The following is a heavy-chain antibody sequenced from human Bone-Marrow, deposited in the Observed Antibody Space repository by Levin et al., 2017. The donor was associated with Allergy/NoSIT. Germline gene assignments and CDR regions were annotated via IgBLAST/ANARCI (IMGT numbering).Heavy chain of an antibody. V-gene: IGHV4-38-2*01. J-gene: IGHJ5*02. CDR3: ARVYSYGPNWFDP. CDR1: GYSISSGYY. Sequence: SETLSLTCAVSGYSISSGYYWGWIRQPPGKGLEWIGSIYHSGSTYYNPSLKSRVTISVDTSKNQSSLKLSSVTAADTAVYYCARVYSYGPNWFDPWGQGTLVTVSS. CDR2: IYHSGST. D-gene: IGHD5-18*01.